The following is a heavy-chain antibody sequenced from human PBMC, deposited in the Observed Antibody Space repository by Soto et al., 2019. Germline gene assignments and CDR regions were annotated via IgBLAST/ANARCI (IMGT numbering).Heavy chain of an antibody. Sequence: KPSETLSLTCAVSGGSISSGGYSWSWIRQPPGKGLEWIGYIYHSGSTYYNPSLKSRVTISVDRSKNQFSLKLSSVTAADTAVYYCARASPVVTDVWGQGTTVTVSS. D-gene: IGHD5-18*01. CDR1: GGSISSGGYS. J-gene: IGHJ6*02. V-gene: IGHV4-30-2*01. CDR2: IYHSGST. CDR3: ARASPVVTDV.